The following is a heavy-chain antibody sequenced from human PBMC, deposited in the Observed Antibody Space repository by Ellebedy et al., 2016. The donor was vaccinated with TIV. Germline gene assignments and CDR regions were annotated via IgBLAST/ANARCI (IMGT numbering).Heavy chain of an antibody. J-gene: IGHJ5*02. D-gene: IGHD6-13*01. CDR3: ARDGEDSSSWYLVDP. CDR2: IYYSGST. CDR1: GGSISSYY. V-gene: IGHV4-59*01. Sequence: SETLSLTXTVSGGSISSYYWSWIRQPPGKGLEWIGYIYYSGSTNYNPSLKSRVTISVDTSKNQFSLKLSSVTAADTAVYYCARDGEDSSSWYLVDPWGQGTLVTVSS.